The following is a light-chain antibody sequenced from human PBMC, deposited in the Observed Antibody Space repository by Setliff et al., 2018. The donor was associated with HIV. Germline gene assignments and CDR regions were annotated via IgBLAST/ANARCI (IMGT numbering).Light chain of an antibody. CDR2: EVN. V-gene: IGLV2-14*01. CDR1: SSDVGVYKF. Sequence: QSALAQPRSVSGSPGQSVTISCTGSSSDVGVYKFVSWYQQHPGKAPKLMIFEVNNRPSGVSNRFSGSKSGNTASLTISGLQAEDEADYYCSSYTSSSIPYVFGTGTKVTVL. J-gene: IGLJ1*01. CDR3: SSYTSSSIPYV.